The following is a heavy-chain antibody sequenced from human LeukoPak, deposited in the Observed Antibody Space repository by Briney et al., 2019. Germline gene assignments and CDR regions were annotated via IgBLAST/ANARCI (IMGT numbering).Heavy chain of an antibody. V-gene: IGHV3-48*03. Sequence: TGGSLRLSCAASGFTLSNYNMNWVRQAPGKGLEWVAYLNGGGTTTYYAAAVKGRFTVSRDSGDNSLFLHMNSLRVEDTAVYYCARVSGVTPRYWGQGTLVIVSS. D-gene: IGHD4-23*01. CDR3: ARVSGVTPRY. CDR1: GFTLSNYN. CDR2: LNGGGTTT. J-gene: IGHJ4*02.